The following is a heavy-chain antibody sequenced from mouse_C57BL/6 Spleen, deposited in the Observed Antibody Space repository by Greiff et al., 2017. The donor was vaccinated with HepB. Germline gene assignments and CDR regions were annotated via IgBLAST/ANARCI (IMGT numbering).Heavy chain of an antibody. Sequence: EVKLVESEGGLVQPGSSMKLSCTASGFTFSDYYMAWVRQVPEKGLEWVANINYDGSSTYYLDSLKSRFIISRDKATNILYLQMSSLKSEDTATYYCARITTVVFDYWGQGTTLTVSS. J-gene: IGHJ2*01. CDR2: INYDGSST. CDR1: GFTFSDYY. D-gene: IGHD1-1*01. V-gene: IGHV5-16*01. CDR3: ARITTVVFDY.